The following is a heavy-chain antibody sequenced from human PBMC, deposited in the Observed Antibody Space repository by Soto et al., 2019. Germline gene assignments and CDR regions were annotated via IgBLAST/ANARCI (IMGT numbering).Heavy chain of an antibody. CDR2: VYYTGTT. CDR1: GGSIGSYH. Sequence: TSETLSLTCTVSGGSIGSYHWSWVRQPPGKGLEWIASVYYTGTTNYNPSLGSRVTISIDAPGNRFSMEITSVTAADTAIYYCARDTVLTGMFDFWGQGTLVTVSS. V-gene: IGHV4-59*01. CDR3: ARDTVLTGMFDF. J-gene: IGHJ4*02. D-gene: IGHD4-17*01.